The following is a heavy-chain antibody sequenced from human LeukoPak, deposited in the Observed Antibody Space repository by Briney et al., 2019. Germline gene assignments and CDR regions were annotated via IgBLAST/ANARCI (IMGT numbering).Heavy chain of an antibody. D-gene: IGHD2-2*01. Sequence: PSETLSLTCAVYGGSFSGYYWSWIRQPPGKGLEWIGEINHSGSTNYNPSLKSRVTISVDTSKNQFSLKLSSVTAADTAVYYCARRYCSSTSCYRGAFDIWGQGTMVTVSS. J-gene: IGHJ3*02. CDR2: INHSGST. V-gene: IGHV4-34*01. CDR1: GGSFSGYY. CDR3: ARRYCSSTSCYRGAFDI.